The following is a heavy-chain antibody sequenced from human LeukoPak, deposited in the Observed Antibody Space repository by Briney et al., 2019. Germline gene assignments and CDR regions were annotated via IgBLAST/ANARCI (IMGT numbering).Heavy chain of an antibody. CDR3: ARGTHFSNSYNWRDS. V-gene: IGHV3-74*01. CDR2: LNSEWTTT. Sequence: GGTLRLFHASSGYTYSRYAMRCVREAPRKASVDGSRLNSEWTTTQYADAVKGRFPIPRDNAKNPLHLLMNSLRDEDTAMYFCARGTHFSNSYNWRDSWGQGTLVTVSS. D-gene: IGHD4-11*01. J-gene: IGHJ5*01. CDR1: GYTYSRYA.